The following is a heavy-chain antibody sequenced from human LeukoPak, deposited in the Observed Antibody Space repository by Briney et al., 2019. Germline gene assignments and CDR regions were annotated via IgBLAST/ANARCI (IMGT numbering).Heavy chain of an antibody. J-gene: IGHJ6*02. CDR2: ISYDGSNN. D-gene: IGHD2-15*01. Sequence: GGSLRLSCAASGFTFSSYAMHWVRQAPGKGLEWVAVISYDGSNNYYADSVKGRFTISRDNSKNTLYLQMNSLRAEDTAVYYCARDSLYCSGGSCYYYYGMDVWGQGTTVTVSS. CDR1: GFTFSSYA. V-gene: IGHV3-30-3*01. CDR3: ARDSLYCSGGSCYYYYGMDV.